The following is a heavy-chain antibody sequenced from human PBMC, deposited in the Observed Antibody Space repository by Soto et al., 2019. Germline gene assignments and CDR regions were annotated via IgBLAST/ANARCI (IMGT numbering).Heavy chain of an antibody. CDR3: ARGSKGTYGMDV. V-gene: IGHV3-13*01. D-gene: IGHD3-10*01. Sequence: LRLSCAASGYTFRSYDMHWVRQVTGKGLEWVSVIGSAGDSNYAPSVKGRFTISRENAKNSLYLQMNSLRAGDTAVYYCARGSKGTYGMDVWGQGTTVTVSS. CDR2: IGSAGDS. CDR1: GYTFRSYD. J-gene: IGHJ6*02.